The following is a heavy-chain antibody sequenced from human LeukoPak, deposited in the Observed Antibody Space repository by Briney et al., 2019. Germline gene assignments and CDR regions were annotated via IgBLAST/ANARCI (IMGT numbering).Heavy chain of an antibody. V-gene: IGHV1-2*02. Sequence: ASVKVSCKASGYTFTGYYMHRVRQAPGQGLEWMGWINPNSGGTNYAQKFQGRVTMTRDTSISTAYMELSRLRSDDTAVYYCARAPRIRYSIAFDIWGQGTMVTVSS. CDR3: ARAPRIRYSIAFDI. J-gene: IGHJ3*02. CDR1: GYTFTGYY. CDR2: INPNSGGT. D-gene: IGHD2-15*01.